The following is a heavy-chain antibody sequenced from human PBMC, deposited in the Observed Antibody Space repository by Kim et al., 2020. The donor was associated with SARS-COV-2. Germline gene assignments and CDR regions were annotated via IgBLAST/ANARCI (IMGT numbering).Heavy chain of an antibody. CDR3: ARGGRASGWYYGSGSQVGGWYDGMDV. Sequence: ASVKVSCKASGYTFTSYDINWVRQATGQGLEWMGWMNPNSGNTGYAQKFQGRVTMTRNTSISTAYMELSSLRSEDTAVYYCARGGRASGWYYGSGSQVGGWYDGMDVWGQGTTVTVSS. CDR1: GYTFTSYD. J-gene: IGHJ6*02. V-gene: IGHV1-8*01. D-gene: IGHD3-10*01. CDR2: MNPNSGNT.